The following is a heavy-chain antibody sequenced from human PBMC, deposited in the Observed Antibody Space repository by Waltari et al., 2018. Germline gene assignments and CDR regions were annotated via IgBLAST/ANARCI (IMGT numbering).Heavy chain of an antibody. J-gene: IGHJ4*02. CDR2: IYTSGST. V-gene: IGHV4-61*02. D-gene: IGHD5-12*01. Sequence: QVQLQESGPGLVKPSQTLSLTCTVSGGSISSGSYSWSWLRQPAGKGLEGIGRIYTSGSTNYNPSLKSRVTISVDTSKNQFSLKLSSVTAADTAVYYCARGLYSGSDFDYWGQGTLVTVSS. CDR1: GGSISSGSYS. CDR3: ARGLYSGSDFDY.